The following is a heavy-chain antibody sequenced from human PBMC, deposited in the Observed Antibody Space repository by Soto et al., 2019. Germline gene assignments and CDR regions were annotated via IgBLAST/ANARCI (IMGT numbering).Heavy chain of an antibody. CDR1: GYTFTSYG. D-gene: IGHD1-20*01. J-gene: IGHJ4*02. CDR2: ISAYNGNT. Sequence: ASVKVSCKASGYTFTSYGISWVRQAPGQGLEWMGWISAYNGNTNYAQKLQGRVTMTTDTSTSTAYMELRSLRSDDTAVYYCARVLGRVTGTTGFDYWGQGTLVTVSS. CDR3: ARVLGRVTGTTGFDY. V-gene: IGHV1-18*01.